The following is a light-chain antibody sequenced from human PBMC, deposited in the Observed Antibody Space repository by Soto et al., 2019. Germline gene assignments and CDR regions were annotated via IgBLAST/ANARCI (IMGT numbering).Light chain of an antibody. J-gene: IGKJ4*01. CDR3: QKYNCAPF. CDR2: AAS. Sequence: DIQMTQSPSSLSASVGDRVTITCRASQGISNYLAWYQQKPGKVPKLLIYAASTLQSGVPSRFSGSGSGTDFTLTISILQPEDVATYYCQKYNCAPFFGGGTKVEIK. CDR1: QGISNY. V-gene: IGKV1-27*01.